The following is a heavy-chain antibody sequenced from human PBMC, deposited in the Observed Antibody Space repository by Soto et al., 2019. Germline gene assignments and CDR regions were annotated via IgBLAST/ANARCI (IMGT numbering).Heavy chain of an antibody. J-gene: IGHJ6*02. CDR1: GFPFSSYD. D-gene: IGHD3-10*01. CDR3: AKVLYASESFDSEEAPYGIDV. Sequence: LRLSCAASGFPFSSYDMHWVRQAPGKGLEWVAVIWFDGSNEYYADSVQGRFTISRDNSKNTLYLQMDSLRAEDTAVYYCAKVLYASESFDSEEAPYGIDVWGQGTTVTVSS. V-gene: IGHV3-33*06. CDR2: IWFDGSNE.